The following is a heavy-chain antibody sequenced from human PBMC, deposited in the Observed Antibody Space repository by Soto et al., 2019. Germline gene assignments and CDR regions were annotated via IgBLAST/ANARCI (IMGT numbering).Heavy chain of an antibody. V-gene: IGHV4-30-4*01. Sequence: PSETLSLTCTVSGGSISSGDYYWSWIRQPPGKGLEWIGYIYYSGSTYYNPSLKSRVTISVDTSKNQFSLKLSSVTAADTAVYYCAREVDTAMGVDYWGQGTLVTVSS. CDR2: IYYSGST. CDR3: AREVDTAMGVDY. D-gene: IGHD5-18*01. J-gene: IGHJ4*02. CDR1: GGSISSGDYY.